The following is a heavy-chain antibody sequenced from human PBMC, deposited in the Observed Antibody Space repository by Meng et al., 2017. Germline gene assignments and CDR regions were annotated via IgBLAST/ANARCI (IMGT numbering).Heavy chain of an antibody. V-gene: IGHV1-3*01. CDR2: INAGNGNT. J-gene: IGHJ3*02. D-gene: IGHD3-22*01. CDR3: AKNYYDSSGYRFDAFDI. CDR1: GYTFTSYA. Sequence: QVQLVQPGAEVKKPGASVKVSCKASGYTFTSYAMHWVRQAPGQRLEWMGWINAGNGNTKYSQKFQGRVTITRDTSASTAYMELSSLRSEDTAVYYCAKNYYDSSGYRFDAFDIWGQGTMVTVSS.